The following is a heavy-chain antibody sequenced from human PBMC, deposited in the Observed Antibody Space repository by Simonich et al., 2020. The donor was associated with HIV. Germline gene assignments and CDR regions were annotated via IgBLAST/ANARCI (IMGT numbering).Heavy chain of an antibody. CDR3: ARDRATIFGPVYGGAFDI. CDR1: VYTFTGNY. J-gene: IGHJ3*02. D-gene: IGHD3-3*01. Sequence: VQLVQSGAEVKKPGASVQVSCKASVYTFTGNYMHRVRQAPGQGRAWRGVISPNIGGPNHAQKFQGRFPMTGDTSISPAYMDLSRLRSDDTAVYYCARDRATIFGPVYGGAFDIWGQGTMVTVSS. CDR2: ISPNIGGP. V-gene: IGHV1-2*02.